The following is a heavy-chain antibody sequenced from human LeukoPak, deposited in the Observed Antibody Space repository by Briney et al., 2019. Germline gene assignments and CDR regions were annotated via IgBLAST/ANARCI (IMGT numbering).Heavy chain of an antibody. V-gene: IGHV4-39*01. CDR3: ASESGSQGNSFDY. J-gene: IGHJ4*02. CDR1: GGSISSSSYY. Sequence: SETLSLTCTVSGGSISSSSYYWGWIRQPPGKGLEWIGSIYYSGSTYYNSSLKSRVTISVDTSKNQFSLKLSSETAADTAVYYCASESGSQGNSFDYWGQGTLVTVSS. D-gene: IGHD3-3*01. CDR2: IYYSGST.